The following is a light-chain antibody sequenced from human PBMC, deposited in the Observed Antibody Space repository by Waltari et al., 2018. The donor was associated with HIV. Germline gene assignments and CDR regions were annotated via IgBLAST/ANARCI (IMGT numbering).Light chain of an antibody. CDR2: EVT. Sequence: QSALTQPPSASGPPGQSVTISCTGTSTDVRRYDFVSSYQLRPGNVPKLIIYEVTKRPSGVAVRFSGSKSGNTASLTVSGLQNDDEADYYCSSYAANNTFVIFGGGTKLTVL. CDR1: STDVRRYDF. J-gene: IGLJ2*01. V-gene: IGLV2-8*01. CDR3: SSYAANNTFVI.